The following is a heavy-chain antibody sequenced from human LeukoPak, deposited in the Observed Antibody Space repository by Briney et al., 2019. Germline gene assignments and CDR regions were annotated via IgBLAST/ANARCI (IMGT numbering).Heavy chain of an antibody. CDR2: ISGSGGST. CDR1: GFTFSSYA. D-gene: IGHD3-3*01. CDR3: AKPRKDYDFWSGYDY. J-gene: IGHJ4*02. Sequence: GGSLRLSCAASGFTFSSYAMSWVRQAPGKGLEWVSAISGSGGSTYYADSVKGRFTISRDNSKNTLYLQMNSLRAEDTAVYYCAKPRKDYDFWSGYDYWGQGTLVTVSS. V-gene: IGHV3-23*01.